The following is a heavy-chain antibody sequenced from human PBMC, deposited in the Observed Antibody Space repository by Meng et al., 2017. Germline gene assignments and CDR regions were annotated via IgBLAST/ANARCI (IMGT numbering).Heavy chain of an antibody. J-gene: IGHJ5*02. Sequence: QVQLQASGPRLVRPSQTLSLTCTVPGASISSAVFWIWIRQPPGKDLEWIGYISYSGATHYNPSLKSRLTISVDTAKNQFSLSLSSVTAADTAVYYCARVVGDCASCYKGWFDPWGQGTLVTVSS. CDR1: GASISSAVF. D-gene: IGHD2-2*02. CDR2: ISYSGAT. CDR3: ARVVGDCASCYKGWFDP. V-gene: IGHV4-30-4*01.